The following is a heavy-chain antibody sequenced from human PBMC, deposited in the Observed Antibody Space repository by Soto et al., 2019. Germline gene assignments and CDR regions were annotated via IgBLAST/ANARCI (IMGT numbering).Heavy chain of an antibody. CDR3: ARVGAAAGYYGMDV. J-gene: IGHJ6*02. CDR2: IGTAGDT. V-gene: IGHV3-13*04. CDR1: GFTFSSYD. Sequence: EVQLVESGGGLVQPGGSLRLSCAASGFTFSSYDMHWVRQATGKGLEWVSAIGTAGDTYYPGSVKGRFTISRENDKNSLYLQMNSLRAGDTAVYYCARVGAAAGYYGMDVWGQGTTVTVSS. D-gene: IGHD6-13*01.